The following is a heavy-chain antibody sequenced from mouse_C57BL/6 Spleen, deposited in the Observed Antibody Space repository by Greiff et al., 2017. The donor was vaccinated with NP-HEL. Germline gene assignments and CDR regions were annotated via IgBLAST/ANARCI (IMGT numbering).Heavy chain of an antibody. CDR2: IDPETGGT. Sequence: QVQLQQSGAELVRPGASVTLSCKASGYTFTDYEMHWVKQTPVHGLEWIGAIDPETGGTAYNQKFKGKAILTADKSSSTAYMELRSLTSEDSAVYYSARGRWCAYWGQGTLVTVSA. J-gene: IGHJ3*01. CDR3: ARGRWCAY. V-gene: IGHV1-15*01. CDR1: GYTFTDYE.